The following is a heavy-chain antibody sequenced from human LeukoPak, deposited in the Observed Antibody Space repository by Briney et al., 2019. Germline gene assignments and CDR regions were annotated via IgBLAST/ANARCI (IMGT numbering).Heavy chain of an antibody. D-gene: IGHD1-26*01. CDR1: GSTFSSYG. Sequence: PGGSLRPSCAASGSTFSSYGMHWVRQAPGKGLEWVAFIRYDGSNKYYADSVKGRFTISRDNSKNTLYLQMNSLRAEDTAVYYCAKGRPVGAHGEVDYWGQGTLVTVSS. CDR3: AKGRPVGAHGEVDY. CDR2: IRYDGSNK. J-gene: IGHJ4*02. V-gene: IGHV3-30*02.